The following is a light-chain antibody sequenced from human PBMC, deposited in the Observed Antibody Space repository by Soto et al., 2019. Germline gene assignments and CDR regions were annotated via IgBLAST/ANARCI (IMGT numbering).Light chain of an antibody. CDR1: SSNIGAGYD. V-gene: IGLV1-40*01. CDR3: QSYDSSLSGFYV. CDR2: GNS. J-gene: IGLJ1*01. Sequence: QSVLTQPPSVSGAPGQRVTISCTGSSSNIGAGYDVHWYQQLPGTAPKLLIYGNSNRPSGAPDRFSGSKSGTSAPLAITGLQAEDEADYYCQSYDSSLSGFYVFGTGTKVTVL.